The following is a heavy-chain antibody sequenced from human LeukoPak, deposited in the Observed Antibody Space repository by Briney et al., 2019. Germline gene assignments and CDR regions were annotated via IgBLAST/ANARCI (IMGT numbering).Heavy chain of an antibody. V-gene: IGHV3-21*01. CDR2: ISSSSSYI. CDR3: ARDRGQTDAFDI. J-gene: IGHJ3*02. Sequence: GGSLRLSCADSGFTFSSYSMNWVRQAPGKGLEWVSSISSSSSYIYYADSVKGRFTISRDNAKNSLYLQMNSLRAEDTAVYYCARDRGQTDAFDIWGQGTMVTVSS. CDR1: GFTFSSYS.